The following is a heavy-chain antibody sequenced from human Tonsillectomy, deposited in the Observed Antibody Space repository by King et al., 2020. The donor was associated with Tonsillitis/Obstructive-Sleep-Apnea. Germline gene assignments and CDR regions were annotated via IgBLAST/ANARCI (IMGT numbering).Heavy chain of an antibody. J-gene: IGHJ4*02. CDR3: AKSGGYDILIGRFDY. V-gene: IGHV3-9*01. CDR1: GFSFDFYA. Sequence: VQLVESGGGLVQPDRSLRLSCAASGFSFDFYAMHWVRQTPGRGLEWVSGISWDSGRTVYADSVKGRFTISRDNAENSLYLQMNSLRAEDTALYYCAKSGGYDILIGRFDYWGRGTLVTVSS. D-gene: IGHD3-9*01. CDR2: ISWDSGRT.